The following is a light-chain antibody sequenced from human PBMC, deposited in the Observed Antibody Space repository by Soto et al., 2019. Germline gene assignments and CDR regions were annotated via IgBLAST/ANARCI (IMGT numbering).Light chain of an antibody. CDR2: DVS. Sequence: AIQLTQSPSSLSASVGDRVTITCRASQGIRGALAWYQQRPGEPPKMLIYDVSKLERGVPSRFSGSDSGTHFTLTISSLQAEDFATYYCQKFNSYQITSGQGTRLEIK. CDR1: QGIRGA. J-gene: IGKJ5*01. V-gene: IGKV1-13*02. CDR3: QKFNSYQIT.